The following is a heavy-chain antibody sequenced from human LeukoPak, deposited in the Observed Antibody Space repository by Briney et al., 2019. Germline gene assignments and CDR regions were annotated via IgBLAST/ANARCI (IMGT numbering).Heavy chain of an antibody. V-gene: IGHV4-38-2*02. D-gene: IGHD1-14*01. J-gene: IGHJ6*03. Sequence: PSETLSLTCTVSGYPITTGYYWSWLRQPPGKGLEWIGSIYHNGKTYYNPSLRDRVSMLVDASTNQFSLKVSPVTAADTAVYYCASPGNNIVYFYYMDVWGKGTTVTVSS. CDR3: ASPGNNIVYFYYMDV. CDR1: GYPITTGYY. CDR2: IYHNGKT.